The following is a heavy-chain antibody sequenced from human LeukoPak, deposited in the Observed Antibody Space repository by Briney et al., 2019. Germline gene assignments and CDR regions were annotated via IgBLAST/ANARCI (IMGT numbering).Heavy chain of an antibody. CDR3: AREGIQLWLTHYYMDV. V-gene: IGHV3-21*01. D-gene: IGHD5-18*01. CDR2: ISSSSSYI. CDR1: GFTFSSYS. J-gene: IGHJ6*03. Sequence: GGSLRVSCAASGFTFSSYSMNWVRQAPGKGLEWVSSISSSSSYIYYADSVKGRFTISRDNAKNSLYLQMNSLRAEDTAVYYCAREGIQLWLTHYYMDVWGKGTTVTISS.